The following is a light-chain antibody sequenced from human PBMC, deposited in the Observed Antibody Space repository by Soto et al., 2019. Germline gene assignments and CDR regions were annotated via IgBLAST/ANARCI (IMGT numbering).Light chain of an antibody. CDR2: EVS. CDR3: SSYTSSGTYV. J-gene: IGLJ1*01. Sequence: QSVLTQPAAVSGSPGQSITISCTGTSSDVGDYNYVSWYQQHPGKAPKLMIYEVSNRPSGVSHRFSGYKSGNTASLTISGLQAEDEADYYCSSYTSSGTYVFGTGTKLTVL. CDR1: SSDVGDYNY. V-gene: IGLV2-14*01.